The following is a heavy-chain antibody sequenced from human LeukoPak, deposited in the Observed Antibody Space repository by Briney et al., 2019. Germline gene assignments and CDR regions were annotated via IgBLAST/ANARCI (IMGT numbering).Heavy chain of an antibody. V-gene: IGHV3-48*01. D-gene: IGHD2-2*01. CDR1: GFTFSSYS. CDR2: ISSSSSTI. CDR3: ARAQSTKGPDY. Sequence: GGSLRLSCAASGFTFSSYSMNWVRQAPGKGLEWVSYISSSSSTIYYADSVKGRFTISRDNAKNSLYLQMNSLRAEDTAVYYCARAQSTKGPDYWGQGTLVTVSS. J-gene: IGHJ4*02.